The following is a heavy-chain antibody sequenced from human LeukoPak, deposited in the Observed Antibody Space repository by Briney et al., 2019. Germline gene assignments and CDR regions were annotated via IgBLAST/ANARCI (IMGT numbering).Heavy chain of an antibody. CDR2: ISGSGGST. Sequence: GGSLRLSCAASGFTFSSYAMSWVRQAPGKGLEWVSAISGSGGSTYYADSVKGRFTISRDNSKNTLYPQMNSLRAEDTAVYYCAKVESPANFQHWGQGTLVTVSS. V-gene: IGHV3-23*01. CDR3: AKVESPANFQH. J-gene: IGHJ1*01. CDR1: GFTFSSYA.